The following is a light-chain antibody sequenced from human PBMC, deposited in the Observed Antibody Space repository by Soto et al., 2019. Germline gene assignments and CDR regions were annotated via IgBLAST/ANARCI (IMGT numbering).Light chain of an antibody. CDR1: QSLSSW. CDR3: QQYDNFPLT. Sequence: EIQMNKSPSILPASVGYRFTITCLAIQSLSSWLAWYQQKPGKAPKLLIYAASSLRSGVPSRFSGSGSGTDFTFTINSLQPEDMATYDCQQYDNFPLTVGGGTKVAI. J-gene: IGKJ4*01. CDR2: AAS. V-gene: IGKV1-5*01.